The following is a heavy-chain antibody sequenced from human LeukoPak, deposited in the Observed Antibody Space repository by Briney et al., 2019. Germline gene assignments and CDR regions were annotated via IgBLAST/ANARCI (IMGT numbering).Heavy chain of an antibody. Sequence: PPETLSLTCTVSGNSISSGDNYWSWIRQPAGKGLEWIGRIYTSGSTNYNPSLKSRVTISGDTSKNQFSLKLSSVTAADTAVYYCARSSEDYYYYMDVWGKGTTVTISS. CDR1: GNSISSGDNY. CDR3: ARSSEDYYYYMDV. CDR2: IYTSGST. V-gene: IGHV4-61*02. J-gene: IGHJ6*03.